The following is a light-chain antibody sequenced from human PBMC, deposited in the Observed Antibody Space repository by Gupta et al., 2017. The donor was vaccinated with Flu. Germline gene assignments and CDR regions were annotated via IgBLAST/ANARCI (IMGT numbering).Light chain of an antibody. Sequence: STNVGANFAVHWYQQLPGTAPKLIIYGDPNRPSGVPDRFSGSKSGTSASLAITGLQAEDEGDYYCQSYDSSLSYWVFGGGTKLTVL. J-gene: IGLJ3*02. CDR2: GDP. V-gene: IGLV1-40*01. CDR1: STNVGANFA. CDR3: QSYDSSLSYWV.